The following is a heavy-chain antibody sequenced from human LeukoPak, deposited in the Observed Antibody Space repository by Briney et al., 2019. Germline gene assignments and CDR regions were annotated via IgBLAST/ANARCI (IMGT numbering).Heavy chain of an antibody. CDR3: ARHPYYDSSPSYYYYMDV. CDR1: GYSFTSYW. D-gene: IGHD3-22*01. J-gene: IGHJ6*03. CDR2: IYPGDSDT. V-gene: IGHV5-51*01. Sequence: GASLKISCKGSGYSFTSYWIGWVRQLPGKGLEWMGIIYPGDSDTRYSPSFQGQVTISADKSISTAYLQWSSLEASDTAMYYCARHPYYDSSPSYYYYMDVWGKGTTVTVSS.